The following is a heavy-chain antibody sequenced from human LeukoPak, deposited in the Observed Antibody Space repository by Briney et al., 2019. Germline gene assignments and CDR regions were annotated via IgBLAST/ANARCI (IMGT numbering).Heavy chain of an antibody. D-gene: IGHD6-19*01. J-gene: IGHJ4*02. CDR3: ATTVYSSGWYLC. CDR2: FDPEDGET. CDR1: GYTLTELS. V-gene: IGHV1-24*01. Sequence: GASVTASCKVSGYTLTELSMHWVRQAPGKGLEWMGGFDPEDGETIYAQKFQGRVTMTEDTSTDTSYMELSSLRSEDTAVYYCATTVYSSGWYLCWVQGTLVTVSS.